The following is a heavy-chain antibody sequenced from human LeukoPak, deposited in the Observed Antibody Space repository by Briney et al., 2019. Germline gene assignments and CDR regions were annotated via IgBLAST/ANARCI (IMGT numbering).Heavy chain of an antibody. J-gene: IGHJ4*02. Sequence: GGSLRLSCAASGFTFSSYSMNWVRQAPGKGLEWVSYISSSSSTIYYADSVKGRFTISRDNAKNSLYLQMNSLRAEDTAVYYCARDLFGAYTIFGVVTPGGYFDYWGQGTLVTVSS. CDR1: GFTFSSYS. V-gene: IGHV3-48*04. CDR3: ARDLFGAYTIFGVVTPGGYFDY. CDR2: ISSSSSTI. D-gene: IGHD3-3*01.